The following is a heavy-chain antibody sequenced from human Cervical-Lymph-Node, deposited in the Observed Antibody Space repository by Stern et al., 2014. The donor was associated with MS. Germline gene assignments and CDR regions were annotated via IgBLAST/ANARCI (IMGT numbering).Heavy chain of an antibody. V-gene: IGHV5-51*03. CDR2: VFPGTSDT. D-gene: IGHD5-18*01. J-gene: IGHJ6*02. CDR1: GYSFATYW. CDR3: ARPGDDTAKYGLDV. Sequence: VQLVESGAEVKKPGESLKISCKGSGYSFATYWIGWVRQIPGKGLEWMGLVFPGTSDTRYSPSFQGQVSISADNSISTASLHWSSLKASDTAMYYCARPGDDTAKYGLDVWGQGTTVTVSS.